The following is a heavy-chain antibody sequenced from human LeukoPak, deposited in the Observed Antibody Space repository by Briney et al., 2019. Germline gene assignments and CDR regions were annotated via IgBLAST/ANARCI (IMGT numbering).Heavy chain of an antibody. D-gene: IGHD3-22*01. CDR3: ARDYDSSGYFFDY. J-gene: IGHJ4*02. CDR2: IYYSGST. CDR1: GGSISSGGYY. Sequence: SETLSLTCTVSGGSISSGGYYWSWIRQHPGKGLEWIGYIYYSGSTYYNPSLKSRVTISVDASKNQFSLKLSSVTAADTAVYYCARDYDSSGYFFDYWGQGTLVTVSS. V-gene: IGHV4-31*03.